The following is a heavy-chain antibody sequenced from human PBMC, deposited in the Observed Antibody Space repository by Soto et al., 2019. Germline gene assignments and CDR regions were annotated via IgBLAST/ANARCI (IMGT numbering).Heavy chain of an antibody. V-gene: IGHV3-23*01. CDR2: ISGSGGST. J-gene: IGHJ3*02. CDR3: AHPRGYGVFDAYDI. CDR1: GFTFSTYA. D-gene: IGHD4-17*01. Sequence: EVQLLESGGGLVQPGGSLRLSCAASGFTFSTYAMSWVRQAPGKGLEWVPAISGSGGSTYYADSVKGRFTISRDNSINRLYLQVNSLRTEDTAVYYCAHPRGYGVFDAYDIWGQGAMVTVSS.